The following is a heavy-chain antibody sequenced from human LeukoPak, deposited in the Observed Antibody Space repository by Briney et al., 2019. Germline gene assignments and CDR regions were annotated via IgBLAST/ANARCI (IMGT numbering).Heavy chain of an antibody. V-gene: IGHV4-34*01. D-gene: IGHD6-13*01. CDR3: ARDVEQQLSFDY. CDR1: GGSFSGYY. Sequence: PSETLSLTCAVYGGSFSGYYWSWIRQPPGKGLEWIGEINHSGSTNYNPSLKSRVTISVDTSKNQFSLQLNSVTPEDTAVYYCARDVEQQLSFDYWGQGTLVTVSS. J-gene: IGHJ4*02. CDR2: INHSGST.